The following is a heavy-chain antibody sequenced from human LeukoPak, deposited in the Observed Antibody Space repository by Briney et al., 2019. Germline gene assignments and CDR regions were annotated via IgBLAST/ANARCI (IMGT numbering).Heavy chain of an antibody. CDR2: IYYSGSA. V-gene: IGHV4-59*08. Sequence: SETLSLTCTVSGGSISSYYWSWIRQPPGKGLEWIGYIYYSGSANYNPSLGSRVTILLETSKNQFSLKLSSVTAADTAVYYCARHVQLWFGESSPDYYYGMDVWGQGTTVTVSS. D-gene: IGHD3-10*01. CDR3: ARHVQLWFGESSPDYYYGMDV. CDR1: GGSISSYY. J-gene: IGHJ6*02.